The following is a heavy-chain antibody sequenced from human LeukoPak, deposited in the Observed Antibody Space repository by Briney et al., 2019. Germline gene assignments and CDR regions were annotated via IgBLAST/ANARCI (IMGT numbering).Heavy chain of an antibody. CDR2: ISTSGSII. D-gene: IGHD6-19*01. Sequence: PGGSLRLSCAVSGFTFRSHEMNWVRQAPGKGLEWISYISTSGSIIYYADSVKGRFTISRDNARNSLFLQMGGLEVEDTAVYYCARASYNSDWYFDQWGQGTLVTVSS. CDR1: GFTFRSHE. CDR3: ARASYNSDWYFDQ. V-gene: IGHV3-48*03. J-gene: IGHJ4*02.